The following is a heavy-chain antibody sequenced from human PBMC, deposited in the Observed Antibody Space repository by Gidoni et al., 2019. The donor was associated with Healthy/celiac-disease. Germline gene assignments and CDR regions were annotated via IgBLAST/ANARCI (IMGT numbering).Heavy chain of an antibody. J-gene: IGHJ6*02. CDR1: GFTFSSYS. CDR2: ISSSSSYI. Sequence: EVQLVESGGGLVKPGGSLRLSCAASGFTFSSYSMTWVRQAPGKGLEWVSSISSSSSYIYYADSVKGRFTISRDNAKNSLYLQMNSLRAEDTAVYYCARWLQGYCSGGSCYDYYYYGMDVWGQGTTVTVSS. D-gene: IGHD2-15*01. V-gene: IGHV3-21*01. CDR3: ARWLQGYCSGGSCYDYYYYGMDV.